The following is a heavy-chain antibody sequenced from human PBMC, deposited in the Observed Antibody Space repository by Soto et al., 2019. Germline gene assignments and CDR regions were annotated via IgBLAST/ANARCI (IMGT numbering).Heavy chain of an antibody. CDR3: AKDGPGSLAY. V-gene: IGHV3-9*01. CDR2: ISWNSGSI. D-gene: IGHD6-25*01. Sequence: GGSLRLSCAASGFTFSSYSMNWVRQAPGKGLEWVSGISWNSGSIGYADSVKGRFTISRDNAKNSLYLQMNSLRAEDTALYYCAKDGPGSLAYWGQGTLVTVSS. J-gene: IGHJ4*02. CDR1: GFTFSSYS.